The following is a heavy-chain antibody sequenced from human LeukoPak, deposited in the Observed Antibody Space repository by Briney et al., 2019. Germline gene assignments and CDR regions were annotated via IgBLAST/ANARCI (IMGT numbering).Heavy chain of an antibody. CDR2: VSGSGAST. Sequence: GGSLRLSCAASGFTFSSYAMSWVRQASGKGLEWVSAVSGSGASTYYADSVKGRFTISRDNSKNTLYLQMNSLRAEDTAVYYCAKEGTVGYYYYYGIDVWGQGTTVTVSS. CDR3: AKEGTVGYYYYYGIDV. D-gene: IGHD3-10*01. V-gene: IGHV3-23*01. CDR1: GFTFSSYA. J-gene: IGHJ6*02.